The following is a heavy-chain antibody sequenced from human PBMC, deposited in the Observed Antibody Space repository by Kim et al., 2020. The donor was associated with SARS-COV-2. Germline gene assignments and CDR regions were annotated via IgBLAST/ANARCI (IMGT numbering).Heavy chain of an antibody. D-gene: IGHD1-26*01. Sequence: ASVKVSCKASGFSFSSYGFNWVRQAPGQGPEWVGHIKPRTGYLDFSEKVRGRLTMTTDTSTSTVYMDLTDLQPDDSAVYYCGRDLGAGTLGATHTSVLWG. CDR2: IKPRTGYL. CDR3: GRDLGAGTLGATHTSVL. J-gene: IGHJ2*01. CDR1: GFSFSSYG. V-gene: IGHV1-18*01.